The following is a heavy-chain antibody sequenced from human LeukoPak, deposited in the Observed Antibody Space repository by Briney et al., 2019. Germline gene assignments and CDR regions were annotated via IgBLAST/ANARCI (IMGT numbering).Heavy chain of an antibody. CDR2: ISSSSSYI. J-gene: IGHJ5*02. CDR1: GFTFSSYS. CDR3: ARENCGGDCRVNWFDP. Sequence: GGSLRLSCAASGFTFSSYSMNWVRQAPGEGLEWVSSISSSSSYIYYADSVKGRFTISRDNAKNSLYLQMNSLRAEDTAVYYCARENCGGDCRVNWFDPWGQGTLVTVSS. D-gene: IGHD2-21*02. V-gene: IGHV3-21*01.